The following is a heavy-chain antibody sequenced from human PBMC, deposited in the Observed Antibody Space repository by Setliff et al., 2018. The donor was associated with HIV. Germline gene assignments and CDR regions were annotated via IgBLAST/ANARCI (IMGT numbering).Heavy chain of an antibody. Sequence: GGSLRLSCAASGFTFSSYSMNWVRQAPGKGLQWVSYISSSSKTKNYADSVQGRFTISRDNAKNSLYLQMNSLRAEDTAVYYCARRTLGFDAAGALDYWGQGTLVTVSS. CDR2: ISSSSKTK. D-gene: IGHD2-15*01. CDR1: GFTFSSYS. J-gene: IGHJ4*02. V-gene: IGHV3-48*01. CDR3: ARRTLGFDAAGALDY.